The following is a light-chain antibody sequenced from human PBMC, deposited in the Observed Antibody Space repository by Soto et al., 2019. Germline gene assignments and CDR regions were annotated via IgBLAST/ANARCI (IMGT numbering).Light chain of an antibody. J-gene: IGKJ1*01. CDR2: AAS. CDR1: QGISSW. Sequence: DIHITQSPSSVSASVGDRVTITCRASQGISSWLAWYQQKPGKAPKLLIYAASSLQSGVPSRFSGSGYGTDFNLTISSLQAEDVAVYYCQQYYSTPWTFGQGTKVDIK. V-gene: IGKV1-12*01. CDR3: QQYYSTPWT.